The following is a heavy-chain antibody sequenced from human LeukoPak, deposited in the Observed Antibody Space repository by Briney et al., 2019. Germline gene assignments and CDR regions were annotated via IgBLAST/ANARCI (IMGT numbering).Heavy chain of an antibody. V-gene: IGHV3-23*01. Sequence: GGSLRLSCAASGFTFSSYAMSWVRQAPGKGLEWVSAIGGSGGSTYYADSVKGRFTISRDNSKNTLYLQMNSLRAEDTAVYYCARGSGASSDYWGQGTLVTVSS. CDR2: IGGSGGST. CDR3: ARGSGASSDY. J-gene: IGHJ4*02. CDR1: GFTFSSYA.